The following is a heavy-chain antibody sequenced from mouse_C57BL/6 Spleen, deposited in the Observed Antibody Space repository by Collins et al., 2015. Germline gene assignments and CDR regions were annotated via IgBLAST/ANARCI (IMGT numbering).Heavy chain of an antibody. V-gene: IGHV3-6*01. J-gene: IGHJ3*01. D-gene: IGHD2-4*01. CDR1: GYSITSGYY. CDR3: ARDALYYDYEFAY. CDR2: ISYDGSN. Sequence: DVQLQESGPGLVKPSQSLSLTCSVTGYSITSGYYWNWIRQFPGNKLEWMGYISYDGSNNYNPSLKNRISITRPDTSKNQFFLKLNSVTTEDTATYYCARDALYYDYEFAYWGQGTLVTVSA.